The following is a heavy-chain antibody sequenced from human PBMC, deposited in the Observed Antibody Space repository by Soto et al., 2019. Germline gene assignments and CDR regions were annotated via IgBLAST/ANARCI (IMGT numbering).Heavy chain of an antibody. CDR1: GFTVSSNY. V-gene: IGHV3-53*01. D-gene: IGHD5-18*01. Sequence: EVQLVESGGGLIQPGGSLRLSCAASGFTVSSNYMSWVRQAPGKGLEWVSVIYSGGSTYYADSVKGRFTISRDNSKNTLYLQMNRLRGEDTAVYFWGGGWVGNGYPGFFQHWGQGNLVTVSS. J-gene: IGHJ1*01. CDR2: IYSGGST. CDR3: GGGWVGNGYPGFFQH.